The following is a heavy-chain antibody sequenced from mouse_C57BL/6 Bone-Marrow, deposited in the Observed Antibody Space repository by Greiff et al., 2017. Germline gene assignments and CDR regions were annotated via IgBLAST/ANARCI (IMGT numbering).Heavy chain of an antibody. D-gene: IGHD1-1*02. CDR1: GFTFSSYT. CDR2: ISGGGGNT. CDR3: ARLGGKAY. Sequence: EVMLVESGGGLVKPGGSLKLSCAASGFTFSSYTMSWVRQTPEKRLEWVATISGGGGNTYYPDSVKGRFTISRDNAKNTLYLQMSSLRSEDTALYYCARLGGKAYWGQGTLVTVSA. V-gene: IGHV5-9*01. J-gene: IGHJ3*01.